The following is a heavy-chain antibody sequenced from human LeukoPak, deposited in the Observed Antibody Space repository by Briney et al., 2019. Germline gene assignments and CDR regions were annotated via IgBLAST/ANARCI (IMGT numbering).Heavy chain of an antibody. CDR1: GDSVSSNSAA. J-gene: IGHJ6*02. V-gene: IGHV6-1*01. CDR3: ARDGPPRYSSSANYYYYGMDV. D-gene: IGHD6-13*01. CDR2: TYYRSKWYN. Sequence: SQTLSLTCVISGDSVSSNSAAWNWIRQSPSRGLEWLGRTYYRSKWYNDYAVSVKSRITINPDTSKNQFSLQLNSVTPEDTAVYYCARDGPPRYSSSANYYYYGMDVWGQGTTVTVSS.